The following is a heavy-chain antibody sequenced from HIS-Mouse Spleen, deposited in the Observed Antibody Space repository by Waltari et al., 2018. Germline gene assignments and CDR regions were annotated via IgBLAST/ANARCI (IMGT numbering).Heavy chain of an antibody. CDR2: IYYSWST. Sequence: QLQLQESGPGLVKPSETLSLTCTVSGGSISSSSYYWGWIRQPPGKGLAWIGGIYYSWSTYSTPSLKSRVTISVDTSKNQFSLKLSSVTAADTAVYYCAREIPYSSSWYDWYFDLWGRGTLVTVSS. V-gene: IGHV4-39*07. CDR3: AREIPYSSSWYDWYFDL. CDR1: GGSISSSSYY. J-gene: IGHJ2*01. D-gene: IGHD6-13*01.